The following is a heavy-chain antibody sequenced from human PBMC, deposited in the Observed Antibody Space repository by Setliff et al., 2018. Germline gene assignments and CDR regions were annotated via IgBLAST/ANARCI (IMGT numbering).Heavy chain of an antibody. V-gene: IGHV1-18*01. J-gene: IGHJ4*02. CDR1: GYTFSRYG. CDR2: IGIYNGDT. Sequence: ASVKVSCKASGYTFSRYGFSWVRQAPGQGLEWMGWIGIYNGDTNYAQNVQARVTMTADTSTKTVYMELRSLTSDDTAVYFCTRSRGPRVVLAADFDFWGQGTLVTVSS. D-gene: IGHD3-16*01. CDR3: TRSRGPRVVLAADFDF.